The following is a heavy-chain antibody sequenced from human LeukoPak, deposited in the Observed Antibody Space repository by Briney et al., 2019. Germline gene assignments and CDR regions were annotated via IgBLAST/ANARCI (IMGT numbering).Heavy chain of an antibody. CDR3: ARNNGMDV. CDR2: VNRDGSET. Sequence: GGSLRLSYAASGFALSSHWMTWVRQVPGRGPEWVANVNRDGSETYYLDPVKGRFTISKDNAKNSLYLQMNSLRAEDTALYHCARNNGMDVWGQGTTVIVSS. J-gene: IGHJ6*02. CDR1: GFALSSHW. V-gene: IGHV3-7*03.